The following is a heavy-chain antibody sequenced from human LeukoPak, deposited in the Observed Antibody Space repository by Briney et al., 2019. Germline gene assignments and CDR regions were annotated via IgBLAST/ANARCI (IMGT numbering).Heavy chain of an antibody. D-gene: IGHD2-2*02. CDR2: INKDGGEK. CDR1: GFTFSSYW. CDR3: VRRGLIPAEYFQE. V-gene: IGHV3-7*01. J-gene: IGHJ1*01. Sequence: GGSLRLSCAASGFTFSSYWMSWVRQAPGKGLEWVANINKDGGEKYYVDSVKGRFTISRDNAKNSLYLQMNSLRAEDTAVYYCVRRGLIPAEYFQEWGQGALVTVSS.